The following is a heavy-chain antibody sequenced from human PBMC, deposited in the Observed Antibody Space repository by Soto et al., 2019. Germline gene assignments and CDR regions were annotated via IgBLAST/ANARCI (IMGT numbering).Heavy chain of an antibody. J-gene: IGHJ6*03. CDR2: TYYRSKWYN. D-gene: IGHD5-12*01. CDR3: ARFSGYDFLPYYYMDV. Sequence: SQTLSLTCAISGGSVSSNSAAWNWIRQSPSRGLEWLGRTYYRSKWYNDYAVSVKSRITINPDTSKNQSSLQLNSVTPEDTAVYYCARFSGYDFLPYYYMDVWGKGTTVTVSS. V-gene: IGHV6-1*01. CDR1: GGSVSSNSAA.